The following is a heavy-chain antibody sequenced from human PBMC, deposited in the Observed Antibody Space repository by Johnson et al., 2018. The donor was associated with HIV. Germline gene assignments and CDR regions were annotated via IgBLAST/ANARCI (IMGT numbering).Heavy chain of an antibody. CDR3: TVHSGERTDHDAFDI. CDR1: GFTFSNAW. Sequence: VQLVESGGGLVKPGGSLRLSCAASGFTFSNAWMSWVRQAPGKGLEWVGRIRSKANSYATAYAASVKGRFTISRDDSKNTAYLQMNSLKTEDTAVYYCTVHSGERTDHDAFDIWDQGTMVTVSS. V-gene: IGHV3-73*01. J-gene: IGHJ3*02. CDR2: IRSKANSYAT. D-gene: IGHD1-26*01.